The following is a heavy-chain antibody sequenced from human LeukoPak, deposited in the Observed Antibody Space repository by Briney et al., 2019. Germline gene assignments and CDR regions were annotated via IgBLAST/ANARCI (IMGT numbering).Heavy chain of an antibody. CDR1: GGSISSYY. D-gene: IGHD3-3*01. J-gene: IGHJ4*01. V-gene: IGHV4-59*08. CDR2: IYYSGST. CDR3: ARRYYGDLDY. Sequence: PSETLSLTGTVSGGSISSYYWSWIRQPPGKGLEWIGYIYYSGSTNDNPSLKSRVTISVDTTTNQFSLKLSSVSAADTAAYYCARRYYGDLDYWGNGALVT.